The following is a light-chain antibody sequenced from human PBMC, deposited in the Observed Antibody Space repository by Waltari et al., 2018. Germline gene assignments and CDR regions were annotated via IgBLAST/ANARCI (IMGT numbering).Light chain of an antibody. CDR3: HQYNEWPRT. CDR2: GAS. Sequence: EIVMTQSPATLSVSPGERATLSCRASQSVGSNFAWYQQKPGQAPSLLIYGASTRATGVPARISGTGSGTEFTLTISSLQSEDFAVYYCHQYNEWPRTFGQGTKVESK. CDR1: QSVGSN. J-gene: IGKJ1*01. V-gene: IGKV3-15*01.